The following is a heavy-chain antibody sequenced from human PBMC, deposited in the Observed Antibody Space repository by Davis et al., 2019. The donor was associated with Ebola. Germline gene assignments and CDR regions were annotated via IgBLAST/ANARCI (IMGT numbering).Heavy chain of an antibody. V-gene: IGHV1-18*01. CDR3: ARDIAMVIGGWFDP. D-gene: IGHD3-10*01. CDR1: SYTFTSYG. CDR2: ISAYNGNT. Sequence: ASVKVSCKASSYTFTSYGINRVRQAPGQGLEWMGWISAYNGNTNYAQKLQGRVTMTTDTSTSTAYMELRSLRSDDTAVYYCARDIAMVIGGWFDPWGQGTLVTVSS. J-gene: IGHJ5*02.